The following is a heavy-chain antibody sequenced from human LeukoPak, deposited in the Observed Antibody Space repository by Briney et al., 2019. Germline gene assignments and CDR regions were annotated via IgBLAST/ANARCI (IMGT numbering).Heavy chain of an antibody. V-gene: IGHV4-59*08. D-gene: IGHD6-6*01. CDR3: ARHPYSRYNYFDY. J-gene: IGHJ4*02. CDR1: GAFISSYY. Sequence: SQTLSLTCTVSGAFISSYYWSWIRQPPGKGLEWIGYIYYSGSTNYNPSLKSRVTISVDTSKNQFSLKLSSVPAADRAVYYCARHPYSRYNYFDYWGQRTLVSVCS. CDR2: IYYSGST.